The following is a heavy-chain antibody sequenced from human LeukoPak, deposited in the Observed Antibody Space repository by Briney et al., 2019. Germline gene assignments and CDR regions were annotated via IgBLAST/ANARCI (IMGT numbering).Heavy chain of an antibody. V-gene: IGHV3-30*18. D-gene: IGHD3-10*01. CDR2: ISYDGSNK. CDR3: ANDSNYGGGFDY. J-gene: IGHJ4*02. Sequence: TRSKGLEWVAVISYDGSNKYYADSVKGRFTISRDNSKNTLYLQMNSLRAEDTGVYYCANDSNYGGGFDYWGQGTLVTVSS.